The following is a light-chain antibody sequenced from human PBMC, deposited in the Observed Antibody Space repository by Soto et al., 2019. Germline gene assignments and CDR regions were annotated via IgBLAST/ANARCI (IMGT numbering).Light chain of an antibody. CDR2: DAS. V-gene: IGKV3-11*01. CDR3: QQRSNWPPFT. CDR1: QSVSSY. J-gene: IGKJ5*01. Sequence: EIVLTHSPSTVSLSPVERATLSCSASQSVSSYLAWYQQKPGQAPRLLIYDASNRATGIPARFSGSGSGTDFTLTISSLETEDFAVYYCQQRSNWPPFTFGQGTRLEI.